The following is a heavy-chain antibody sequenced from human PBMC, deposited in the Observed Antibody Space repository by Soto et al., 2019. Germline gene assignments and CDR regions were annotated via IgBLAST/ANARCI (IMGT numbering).Heavy chain of an antibody. Sequence: GGSLRLSCAASGFTFSSYAMSWVRQAPGKGLEWVSAISGSGGSTYYADSVKGRFTISRDNSKNTLYLQMNSLRAEDTAVYYCAKGITIFGVVGEYYRMDVWGRGTTVTVSS. CDR3: AKGITIFGVVGEYYRMDV. CDR1: GFTFSSYA. CDR2: ISGSGGST. D-gene: IGHD3-3*01. V-gene: IGHV3-23*01. J-gene: IGHJ6*02.